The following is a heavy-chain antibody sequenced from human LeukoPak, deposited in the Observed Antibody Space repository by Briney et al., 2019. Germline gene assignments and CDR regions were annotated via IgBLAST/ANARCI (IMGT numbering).Heavy chain of an antibody. CDR3: ARDRYCSSTICSNYDHYYGMDV. CDR1: GGSISSYY. J-gene: IGHJ6*02. CDR2: IYYSGSA. Sequence: PSETLSLTCTVSGGSISSYYWSWIRQPPGKGLEWIGYIYYSGSAYYNPSLKSRVSISVDTSQNQFSLKLSSATAADTAVYYCARDRYCSSTICSNYDHYYGMDVWGQGTTVTVSS. D-gene: IGHD2-2*01. V-gene: IGHV4-59*12.